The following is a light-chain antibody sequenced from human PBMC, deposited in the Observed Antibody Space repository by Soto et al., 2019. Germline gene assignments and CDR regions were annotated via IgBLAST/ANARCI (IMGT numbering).Light chain of an antibody. CDR1: SSDVGGYNY. CDR3: TSYADSNNSV. J-gene: IGLJ1*01. Sequence: QSVMTQPDSASGSPGQSVTISCTGTSSDVGGYNYISWYQQHPGKAPKLMIYEVSKRPSGVPDRFSGSKSGNTASLTVSGLQAEDEADYYCTSYADSNNSVFGTGTKFT. V-gene: IGLV2-8*01. CDR2: EVS.